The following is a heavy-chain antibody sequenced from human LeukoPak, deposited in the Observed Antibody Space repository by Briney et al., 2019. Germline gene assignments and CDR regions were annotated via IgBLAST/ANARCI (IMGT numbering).Heavy chain of an antibody. J-gene: IGHJ4*02. CDR2: INPNSGGT. Sequence: ASVKVSCKASGYTFTGYYMHWVRQAPGQGLEWMGWINPNSGGTNYAQKFQGRVTMTRDTSISTAYMELSRLRSDDTAVYYCARPLAGSAALDYWGQGTLVTVSS. CDR3: ARPLAGSAALDY. CDR1: GYTFTGYY. D-gene: IGHD1-14*01. V-gene: IGHV1-2*02.